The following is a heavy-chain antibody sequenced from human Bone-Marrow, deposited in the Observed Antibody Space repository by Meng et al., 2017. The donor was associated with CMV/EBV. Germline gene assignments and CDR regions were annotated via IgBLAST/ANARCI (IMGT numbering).Heavy chain of an antibody. D-gene: IGHD2-21*01. Sequence: ASVKVSCKTSGFTFTNYVVSWVRQAPRQGLEWMGWISAYNGNTNYAQKLQGRVTMTTDTSTSTAYMELRSLRSEDTAVYYCARGGESAIPRGYFGMDVWGQGTTVTVSS. CDR1: GFTFTNYV. J-gene: IGHJ6*02. CDR2: ISAYNGNT. CDR3: ARGGESAIPRGYFGMDV. V-gene: IGHV1-18*01.